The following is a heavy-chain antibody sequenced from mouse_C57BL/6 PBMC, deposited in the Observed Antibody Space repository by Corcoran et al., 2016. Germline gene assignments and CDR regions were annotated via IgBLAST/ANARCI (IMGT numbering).Heavy chain of an antibody. D-gene: IGHD1-1*01. J-gene: IGHJ3*01. Sequence: QIQLIQSGPLLNKPGETVKIPCKASGYTFTTYGMSWVKQAPGKGLKCMGWINTYSGVPTYADDFKGRFSFSLETSASTAYLQINNLKNEDTATYFCARDAITTVGSYWGQGTLVTVSS. CDR2: INTYSGVP. V-gene: IGHV9-3*01. CDR3: ARDAITTVGSY. CDR1: GYTFTTYG.